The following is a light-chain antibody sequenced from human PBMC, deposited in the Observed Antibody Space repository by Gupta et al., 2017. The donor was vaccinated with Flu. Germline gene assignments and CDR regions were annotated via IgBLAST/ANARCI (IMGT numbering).Light chain of an antibody. CDR3: QQANHFPLT. V-gene: IGKV1-12*01. CDR1: QDISSW. CDR2: AAS. J-gene: IGKJ4*01. Sequence: DIQSTHSPSSVSASVGGTVTLTCRASQDISSWLAWYQQKPGKAPNPLIYAASSLQCGVPSRFSGSGSGTDFSLTISSLEPEDFATDFYQQANHFPLTFGGGTKVEIK.